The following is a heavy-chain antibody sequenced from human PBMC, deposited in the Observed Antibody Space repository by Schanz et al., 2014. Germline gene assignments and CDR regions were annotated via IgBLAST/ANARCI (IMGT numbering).Heavy chain of an antibody. V-gene: IGHV3-23*01. CDR3: AKDIAPLAARPGYGMDV. Sequence: EGQLLESGGGLVQPGGSLRLSCAASGFTFSSYGMSWVCQAPGKGLEWVSGISSSGSTYYADSVKGRFTISRDNSKNTMYIQMNSLRDEDTAVYYCAKDIAPLAARPGYGMDVWGQGTTVTVSS. CDR2: ISSSGST. J-gene: IGHJ6*02. CDR1: GFTFSSYG. D-gene: IGHD6-13*01.